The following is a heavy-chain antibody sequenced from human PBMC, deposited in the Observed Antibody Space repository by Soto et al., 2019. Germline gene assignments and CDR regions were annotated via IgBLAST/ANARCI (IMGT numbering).Heavy chain of an antibody. J-gene: IGHJ4*02. CDR1: GGSLSGNY. CDR3: ARTTAAIHLNY. V-gene: IGHV4-34*01. D-gene: IGHD2-21*02. Sequence: QAQLQQWGTGLSKPSETLSLTCAVYGGSLSGNYWGWIRQPPGKGLEWIGETHHSGSTAYNPSLKSRVTISVDTSRNQFSLKLNSVTAADTAVYYCARTTAAIHLNYWSQGTLVTVSS. CDR2: THHSGST.